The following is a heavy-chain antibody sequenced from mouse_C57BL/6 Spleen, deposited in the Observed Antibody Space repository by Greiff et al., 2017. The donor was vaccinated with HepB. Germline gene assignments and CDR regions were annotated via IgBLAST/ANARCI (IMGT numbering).Heavy chain of an antibody. Sequence: QVTLKVSGPELVKPGASVKISCKASGYAFSSSWMNWVKQRPGKGLEWIGRIYPGDGDTNYNGKFKGKATLTADKSSSTAYMQLSSLTSEDSAVYFCANSNDWYFDVWGTGTTVTVSS. CDR2: IYPGDGDT. J-gene: IGHJ1*03. V-gene: IGHV1-82*01. CDR3: ANSNDWYFDV. CDR1: GYAFSSSW. D-gene: IGHD2-5*01.